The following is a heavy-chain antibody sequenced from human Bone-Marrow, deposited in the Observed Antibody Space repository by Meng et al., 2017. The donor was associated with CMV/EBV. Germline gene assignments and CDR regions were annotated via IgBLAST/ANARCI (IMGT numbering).Heavy chain of an antibody. CDR2: INHSGST. Sequence: GSLRLSCTVSGGSISSSSYYWGWIRQPPGKGLEWIGEINHSGSTNYNPSLKSRVTISVDTSKNQFSLKLSSVTAADTAVYYCARGRAVGAVLDYWGQGTLVTVSS. V-gene: IGHV4-39*07. CDR3: ARGRAVGAVLDY. CDR1: GGSISSSSYY. J-gene: IGHJ4*02. D-gene: IGHD1-26*01.